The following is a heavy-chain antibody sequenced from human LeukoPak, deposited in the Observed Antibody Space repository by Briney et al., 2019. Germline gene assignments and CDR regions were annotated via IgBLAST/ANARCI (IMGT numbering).Heavy chain of an antibody. Sequence: PGGSLRLSCAASGFTFSDYYMIWIRQAPGKGLEWVSHISSSSSYTKHADSVKGRFTIPRDNAKNSLYLQMNSLRAEDTAIYYCAKRPIFGELLYYFDYWGQGTLVTVSS. CDR2: ISSSSSYT. CDR1: GFTFSDYY. J-gene: IGHJ4*02. CDR3: AKRPIFGELLYYFDY. V-gene: IGHV3-11*03. D-gene: IGHD3-10*01.